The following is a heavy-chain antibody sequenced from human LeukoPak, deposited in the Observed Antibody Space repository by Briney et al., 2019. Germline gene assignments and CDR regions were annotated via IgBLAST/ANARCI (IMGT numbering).Heavy chain of an antibody. CDR3: ARDLMVGTVTTYDYIDV. Sequence: ASVKVSCKASGYTFTSYGISWVRQAPGQGLEWMGWISAYNGNTNYAQKLQGRVTMTTDTSTSTAYMELRSLRSDDTAVYYCARDLMVGTVTTYDYIDVWGKGTTVTISS. V-gene: IGHV1-18*01. CDR1: GYTFTSYG. J-gene: IGHJ6*03. CDR2: ISAYNGNT. D-gene: IGHD4-17*01.